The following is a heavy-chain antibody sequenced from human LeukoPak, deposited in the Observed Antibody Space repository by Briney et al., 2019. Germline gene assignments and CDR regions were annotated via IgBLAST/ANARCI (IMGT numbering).Heavy chain of an antibody. Sequence: PGGSLRLSCAASGFSFTTYWMSWVRQAPGKGLEWVANINQDATEKHYVDSVKGRFTISRDNAKNSLYLQMNSLRAEDTALYYCAKDMRWEPTYYFDYWGQGTLVTVSS. CDR1: GFSFTTYW. CDR3: AKDMRWEPTYYFDY. J-gene: IGHJ4*02. CDR2: INQDATEK. D-gene: IGHD1-26*01. V-gene: IGHV3-7*03.